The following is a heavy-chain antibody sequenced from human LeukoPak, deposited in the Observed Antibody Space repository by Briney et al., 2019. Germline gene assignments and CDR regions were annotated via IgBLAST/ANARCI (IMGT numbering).Heavy chain of an antibody. CDR1: GFTFSSYA. V-gene: IGHV3-23*01. CDR2: ISGSGGST. CDR3: AKVAFYDYGRDAFDI. J-gene: IGHJ3*02. Sequence: GGSLRLSCAASGFTFSSYAMSWVRQTPGKGLEWVSAISGSGGSTYYADSVKGRLTISRDNSKNTLYLQMNSLRAEDTAVYYCAKVAFYDYGRDAFDIWGQGTMVTVSS. D-gene: IGHD4-17*01.